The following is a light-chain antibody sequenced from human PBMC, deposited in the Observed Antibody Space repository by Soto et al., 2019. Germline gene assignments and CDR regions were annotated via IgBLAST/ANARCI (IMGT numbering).Light chain of an antibody. V-gene: IGLV2-14*03. Sequence: QSVLTQPASVSGSPGQSNTISCTGASSDVGGFDHVSWYQQHPGKVPRLLIYDVSSRPSGVSDRFSGSKSGNTASLTISGLQAEDEADYYCNSFTTTNTYVFGTGTKLTVL. J-gene: IGLJ1*01. CDR1: SSDVGGFDH. CDR2: DVS. CDR3: NSFTTTNTYV.